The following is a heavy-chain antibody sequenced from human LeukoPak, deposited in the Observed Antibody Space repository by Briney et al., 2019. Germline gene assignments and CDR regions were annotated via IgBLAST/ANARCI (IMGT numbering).Heavy chain of an antibody. V-gene: IGHV3-53*01. D-gene: IGHD6-19*01. J-gene: IGHJ4*02. CDR1: GFTVSSNY. CDR3: ARSRLSSSGLDY. CDR2: IYSGGST. Sequence: GGSLRLSCAASGFTVSSNYMSWVRQAPGKGLEWVSVIYSGGSTYYADSVKGRFTISRDNSKNTLYLQMNSLRAEDTAVYYCARSRLSSSGLDYWGQGTLVTVSS.